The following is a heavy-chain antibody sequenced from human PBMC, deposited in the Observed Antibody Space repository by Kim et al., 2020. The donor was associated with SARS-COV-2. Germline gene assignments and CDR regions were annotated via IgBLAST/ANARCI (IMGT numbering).Heavy chain of an antibody. CDR3: ARDLYGDYAFDY. CDR1: GFTVSSNY. Sequence: GGSLRLSCAASGFTVSSNYMSWVRQAPGKGLEWVSVIYSGGSTYYADSVKGRFTISRDNSKNTLYLQMNSLRAEDTAVYYCARDLYGDYAFDYWGQGTLVTVSS. V-gene: IGHV3-53*01. J-gene: IGHJ4*02. D-gene: IGHD4-17*01. CDR2: IYSGGST.